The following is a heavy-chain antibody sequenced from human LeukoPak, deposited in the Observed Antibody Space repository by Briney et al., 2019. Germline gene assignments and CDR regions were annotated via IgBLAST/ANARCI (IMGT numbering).Heavy chain of an antibody. CDR3: AKMRAAAGSLVYNFDY. CDR2: IKQDGSEK. Sequence: GGSLRLSCAASGFTFSSYWMSWVRQAPGKGLEWVANIKQDGSEKYYVDSVKGRFTISRDNSKNTLYLQMNSLRAEDTAVYYCAKMRAAAGSLVYNFDYWGQGTLVTVSS. J-gene: IGHJ4*02. D-gene: IGHD6-13*01. CDR1: GFTFSSYW. V-gene: IGHV3-7*03.